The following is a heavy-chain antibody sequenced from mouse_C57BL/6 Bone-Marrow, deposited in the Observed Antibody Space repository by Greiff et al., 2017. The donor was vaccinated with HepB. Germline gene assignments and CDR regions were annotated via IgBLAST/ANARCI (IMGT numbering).Heavy chain of an antibody. V-gene: IGHV6-3*01. D-gene: IGHD1-1*01. CDR1: GFTFSNYW. CDR2: IRVNSDNYAT. J-gene: IGHJ1*03. CDR3: TCRTTVVEGWYFDV. Sequence: EVNLVESGGGLVQPGGSLKLSCVASGFTFSNYWMNWVRQSPEKGLEWVAQIRVNSDNYATHYAESVKGRFTISRDDSKSSVYLQMNNLRAEETGIYYCTCRTTVVEGWYFDVWGTGTAVTVTS.